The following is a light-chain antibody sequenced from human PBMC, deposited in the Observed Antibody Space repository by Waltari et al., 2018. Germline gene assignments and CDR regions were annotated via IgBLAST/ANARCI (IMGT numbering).Light chain of an antibody. J-gene: IGKJ1*01. CDR2: AAS. CDR1: QRVGKY. V-gene: IGKV3-20*01. CDR3: QNHERLPAT. Sequence: VLTQHPGTLPLSPGERATLSCRPRQRVGKYIVWYKQRPGQAPRLLIYAASTRDTGIPDRFRGSGSGTDFIFTISRLEPEDFAVYYCQNHERLPATFGQGTKVEI.